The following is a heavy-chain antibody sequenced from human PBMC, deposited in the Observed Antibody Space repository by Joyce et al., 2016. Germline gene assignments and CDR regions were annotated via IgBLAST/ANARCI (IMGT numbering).Heavy chain of an antibody. D-gene: IGHD3-22*01. CDR1: GFTFSSYA. CDR3: AKDTITMIVVVILDY. CDR2: ISGSVCIT. J-gene: IGHJ4*02. Sequence: EVQLLESGGGLVQPGGSLRLSCAAFGFTFSSYAMSWVRQAPAKGLEWVSAISGSVCITYYADAVKGRFTISRDNSKNTLYLQMNSLRAEDTAVYYCAKDTITMIVVVILDYCGQGTLVTVSS. V-gene: IGHV3-23*01.